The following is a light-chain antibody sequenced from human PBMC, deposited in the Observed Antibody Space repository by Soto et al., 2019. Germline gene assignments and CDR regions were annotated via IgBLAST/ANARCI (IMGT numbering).Light chain of an antibody. CDR3: QQANSFPRT. Sequence: DIQMTQSPSSVSASVGDRVTITCRASQAISSWLAWYQQKPGKAPKLLIYDASNLQSGVPSRFSGRGSGTDFTLTIDSLQPEDFATYYCQQANSFPRTFGPGTKVDVK. V-gene: IGKV1-12*01. J-gene: IGKJ3*01. CDR2: DAS. CDR1: QAISSW.